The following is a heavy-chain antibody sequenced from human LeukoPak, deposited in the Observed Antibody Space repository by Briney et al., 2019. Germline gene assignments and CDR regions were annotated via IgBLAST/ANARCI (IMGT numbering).Heavy chain of an antibody. CDR1: GGSFSGYY. Sequence: SETLSLTCAVYGGSFSGYYWSWIRQPPGKGLEWIGEINHSGSTNYNPSLKSRVTVSVDTSKNQFSLKLSSVTAVYTAVYYCQSTLTYYYSGMDVWAKGPRSPSP. CDR2: INHSGST. V-gene: IGHV4-34*01. CDR3: QSTLTYYYSGMDV. J-gene: IGHJ6*02.